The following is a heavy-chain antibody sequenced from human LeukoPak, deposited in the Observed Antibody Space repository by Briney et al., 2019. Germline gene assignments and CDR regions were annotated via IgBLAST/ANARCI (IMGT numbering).Heavy chain of an antibody. D-gene: IGHD3-10*01. CDR2: INPNSGGT. V-gene: IGHV1-2*02. CDR1: GYTFTGYY. CDR3: ARFDPGVHPGDY. J-gene: IGHJ4*02. Sequence: ASVKVSCKASGYTFTGYYMHWVRQAPGQGLEWMGWINPNSGGTNYAQKFQGRVTMTGDTSISTAYMELSRLRSDDTAVYYCARFDPGVHPGDYWGQGTLVTVSS.